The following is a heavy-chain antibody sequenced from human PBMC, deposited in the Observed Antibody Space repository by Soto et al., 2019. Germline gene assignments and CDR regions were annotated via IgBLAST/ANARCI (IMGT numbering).Heavy chain of an antibody. CDR3: ARGPHELRGGYYYYGMDV. V-gene: IGHV4-34*01. Sequence: SETLSLTCAVYGGSFSGYYWSWIHQPPGKGLEWIGEINHSGSTNYNPSLKSRVTISVDTSKNQFSLKLSSVTAADTAVYYCARGPHELRGGYYYYGMDVWGQGTTVTVSS. J-gene: IGHJ6*02. CDR1: GGSFSGYY. D-gene: IGHD1-7*01. CDR2: INHSGST.